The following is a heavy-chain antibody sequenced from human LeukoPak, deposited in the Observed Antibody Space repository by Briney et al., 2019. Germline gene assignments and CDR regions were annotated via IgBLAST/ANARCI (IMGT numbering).Heavy chain of an antibody. V-gene: IGHV1-2*02. CDR1: GYTFTGYY. J-gene: IGHJ5*02. CDR3: ARARGDIVVLPAAIWFDP. CDR2: NKPNNGGT. D-gene: IGHD2-2*01. Sequence: ASVKVSCKASGYTFTGYYMHWVRQAPGHGIEWMGWNKPNNGGTNYAQKFQGRVTMTRDTSISTAYMELSRLRSDDTAVYYCARARGDIVVLPAAIWFDPWGQGTLVTVSS.